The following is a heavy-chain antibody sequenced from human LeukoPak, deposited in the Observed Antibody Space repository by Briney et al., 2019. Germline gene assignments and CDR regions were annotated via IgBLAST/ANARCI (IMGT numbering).Heavy chain of an antibody. D-gene: IGHD6-19*01. CDR3: ARETSGRGMDV. CDR2: INGDGSTT. V-gene: IGHV3-74*01. CDR1: GFTLSSNW. J-gene: IGHJ6*02. Sequence: PGGSLRLSCAASGFTLSSNWMHWVRQAPGKGLVWVSRINGDGSTTSYAGSVKGRFTISRDNAKNTLYLQMNSPRAEDTAVYYCARETSGRGMDVWGQGTTVTVSS.